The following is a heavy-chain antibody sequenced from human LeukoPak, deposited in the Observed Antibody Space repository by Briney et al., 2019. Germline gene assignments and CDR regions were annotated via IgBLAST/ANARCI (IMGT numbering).Heavy chain of an antibody. CDR2: IYYSGST. CDR3: ARWSVAGVLDY. V-gene: IGHV4-59*06. CDR1: GGSISSYY. D-gene: IGHD3-3*01. J-gene: IGHJ4*02. Sequence: SETLSLTCTVSGGSISSYYWSWIRQPPGKGLEWIGYIYYSGSTYYNPSLKSRVTISVDTSKNQFSLKLSSVTAADTAVYYCARWSVAGVLDYWGQGTLVTVSS.